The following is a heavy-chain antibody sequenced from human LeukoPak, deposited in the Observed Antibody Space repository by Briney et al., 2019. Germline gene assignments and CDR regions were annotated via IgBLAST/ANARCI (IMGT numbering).Heavy chain of an antibody. V-gene: IGHV4-4*02. CDR1: GGSISSSNW. D-gene: IGHD4-23*01. J-gene: IGHJ4*02. CDR2: IYHSGST. Sequence: SETLSLTCAVSGGSISSSNWWSWVRQPPVKGLEWIGEIYHSGSTNYNPSLKSRVTISVDTSKNQFSLNLTSLTAADTAVYYCANGGKGFPLGLRFDSLGQGTLVSVSS. CDR3: ANGGKGFPLGLRFDS.